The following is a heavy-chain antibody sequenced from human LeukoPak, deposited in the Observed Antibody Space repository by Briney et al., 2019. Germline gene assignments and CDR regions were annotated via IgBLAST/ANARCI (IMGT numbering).Heavy chain of an antibody. CDR2: ISSSGDNT. CDR3: AKRYYYDNSGLWDS. V-gene: IGHV3-23*01. D-gene: IGHD3-22*01. Sequence: GGSLRLSCAASGFTFSTYAMSWVRQAPGKGLEWVSAISSSGDNTYYADSVKGRFTISRDNSKSTLYLQMNSLRAEDTAVYYCAKRYYYDNSGLWDSWGQGTLVRVSS. J-gene: IGHJ4*02. CDR1: GFTFSTYA.